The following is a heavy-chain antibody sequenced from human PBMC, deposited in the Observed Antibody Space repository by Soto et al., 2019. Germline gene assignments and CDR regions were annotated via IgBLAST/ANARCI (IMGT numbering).Heavy chain of an antibody. V-gene: IGHV1-69*02. J-gene: IGHJ6*03. CDR3: ASFVGYFSSTSCLTHYYYYYYMDV. CDR1: GGTFSSYT. CDR2: IIPILGIA. Sequence: QVQLVQSGAEVKKPGSSVKVSCKASGGTFSSYTISWVRQAPGQGLEWMGRIIPILGIANYAQKFQGRVKITADKSTSIDYMELSSLRSEDAAVYYCASFVGYFSSTSCLTHYYYYYYMDVWGKGTTVTVSS. D-gene: IGHD2-2*03.